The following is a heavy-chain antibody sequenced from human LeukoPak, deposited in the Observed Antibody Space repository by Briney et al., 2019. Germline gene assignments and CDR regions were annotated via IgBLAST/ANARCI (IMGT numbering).Heavy chain of an antibody. CDR3: AREYYFDSSGYYFDY. Sequence: GASVKVSCKASGYTFTSYDINWVRQAPGQGLEWMGWISAYNGNTDYAQKFQGRVTMTTDTSTSTAYMELRSLRSDDTAVYYCAREYYFDSSGYYFDYWGQGTLVTVSS. CDR1: GYTFTSYD. V-gene: IGHV1-18*01. J-gene: IGHJ4*02. D-gene: IGHD3-22*01. CDR2: ISAYNGNT.